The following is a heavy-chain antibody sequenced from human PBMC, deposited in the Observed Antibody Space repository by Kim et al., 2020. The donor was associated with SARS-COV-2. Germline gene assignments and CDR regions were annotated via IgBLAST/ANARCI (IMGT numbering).Heavy chain of an antibody. J-gene: IGHJ6*01. Sequence: GGSLRLSCAASGFTFSSYAMHWVRQAPGKGLEWVAVISYDGSNKYDADSVKGRFTISRDNSKKTLYLQMNSLIAEDTAVYFCARDGNYYDSPGHSCGYY. CDR1: GFTFSSYA. D-gene: IGHD3-22*01. CDR2: ISYDGSNK. V-gene: IGHV3-30-3*01. CDR3: ARDGNYYDSPGHSCGYY.